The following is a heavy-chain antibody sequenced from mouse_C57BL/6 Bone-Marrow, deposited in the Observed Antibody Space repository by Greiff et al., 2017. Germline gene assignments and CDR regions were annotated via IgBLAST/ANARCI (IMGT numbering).Heavy chain of an antibody. D-gene: IGHD2-3*01. CDR1: GFNIKNTY. J-gene: IGHJ2*01. V-gene: IGHV14-3*01. Sequence: VQLKQSVAELVRPGASVKLSCTASGFNIKNTYMHWVKQRPEQGLEWIGRIDPANGNTKYAPKFQGKATITADTSSNTAYLQLSCLTSEDTAIYYCAVYDGYLYYFDYWGQGTTLTVSS. CDR3: AVYDGYLYYFDY. CDR2: IDPANGNT.